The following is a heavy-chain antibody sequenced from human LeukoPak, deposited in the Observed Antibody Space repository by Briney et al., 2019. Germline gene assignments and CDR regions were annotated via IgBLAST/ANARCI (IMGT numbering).Heavy chain of an antibody. CDR3: ATDLGGDTWRPINGMDV. CDR2: ISAYNGNT. D-gene: IGHD2-21*01. V-gene: IGHV1-18*01. CDR1: GYTFTSYG. J-gene: IGHJ6*02. Sequence: RASVKVSCKASGYTFTSYGISWVRQAPGQGLEWMGWISAYNGNTNYAQKLQGRVTMTTDTSTSTAYMELRSLRSDDTAVYYCATDLGGDTWRPINGMDVWGQGTTVTVSS.